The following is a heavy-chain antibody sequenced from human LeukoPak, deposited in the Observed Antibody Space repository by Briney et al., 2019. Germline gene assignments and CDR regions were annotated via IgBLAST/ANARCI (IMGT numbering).Heavy chain of an antibody. Sequence: GGSLRLSCLASGFSFSNYGTHWVRQAPGKGLQWVSIIGGSGDSIYYADSVKGRFTISRDNSQNTLYLQMNSLSAEDTAVYYCAKGHSGSYSPLFHYWGQGTLVTVSS. D-gene: IGHD3-10*01. CDR2: IGGSGDSI. J-gene: IGHJ4*02. V-gene: IGHV3-23*01. CDR3: AKGHSGSYSPLFHY. CDR1: GFSFSNYG.